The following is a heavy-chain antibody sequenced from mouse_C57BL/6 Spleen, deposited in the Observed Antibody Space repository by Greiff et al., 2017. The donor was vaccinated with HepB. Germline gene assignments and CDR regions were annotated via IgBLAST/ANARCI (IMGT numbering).Heavy chain of an antibody. J-gene: IGHJ3*01. CDR1: GYAFSSYW. CDR2: IYPGDGDT. V-gene: IGHV1-80*01. Sequence: VKPMESGAELVKPGASVKISCKASGYAFSSYWMNWVKQRPGKGLEWIGQIYPGDGDTNYNGKFKGKATLTADKSSSTAYMQLSSLTSEDSAVYFCARDYDGYSPWFAYWGQGTLVTVSA. CDR3: ARDYDGYSPWFAY. D-gene: IGHD2-3*01.